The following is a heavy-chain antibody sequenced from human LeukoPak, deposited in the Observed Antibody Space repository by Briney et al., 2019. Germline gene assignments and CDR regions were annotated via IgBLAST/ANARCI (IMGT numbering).Heavy chain of an antibody. CDR1: GFTFSSYR. D-gene: IGHD4-17*01. V-gene: IGHV3-21*01. CDR3: ARDTDYGDPNWFDP. Sequence: GGSLRLSCAASGFTFSSYRMNWLRQAPGKGLESASSISSSSSYIYYADSVKGRFTISRDNAKNSLYLQMNSLRAEDTAVYYCARDTDYGDPNWFDPWGQGTLVTVSS. CDR2: ISSSSSYI. J-gene: IGHJ5*02.